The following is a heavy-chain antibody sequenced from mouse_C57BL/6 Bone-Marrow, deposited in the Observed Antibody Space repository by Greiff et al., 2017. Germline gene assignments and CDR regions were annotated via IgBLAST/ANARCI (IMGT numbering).Heavy chain of an antibody. CDR3: ASCASFAY. CDR1: GYTFTSYG. CDR2: IYPRSGNT. J-gene: IGHJ3*01. V-gene: IGHV1-81*01. Sequence: QVQLQQSGAELARPGASVKLSCKASGYTFTSYGISWVKQRTGQGLEWIGEIYPRSGNTYYNEKFKGKATLTADKSSSTAYMELRSLTSEDSAVYFCASCASFAYWGQGTLGNVSA.